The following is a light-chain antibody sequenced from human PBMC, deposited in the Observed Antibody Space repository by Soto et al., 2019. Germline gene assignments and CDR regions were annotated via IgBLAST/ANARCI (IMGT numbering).Light chain of an antibody. CDR3: CSYARGSTLV. J-gene: IGLJ2*01. V-gene: IGLV2-23*02. CDR1: SSDVGSYNL. Sequence: QSALTQPASVSGSPGQSITISCTGTSSDVGSYNLVSWYQQHPGKAPKLMIYDVNKRPSGDSNRFSGSKSGNTASLTISGLQAEDEGEYYCCSYARGSTLVFGGGTKLTVL. CDR2: DVN.